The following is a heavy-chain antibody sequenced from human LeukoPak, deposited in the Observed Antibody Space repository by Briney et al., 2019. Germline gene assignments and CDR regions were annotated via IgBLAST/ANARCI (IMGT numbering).Heavy chain of an antibody. CDR2: ISRNGPT. D-gene: IGHD2-2*03. CDR1: GFTFGTHD. CDR3: AKGGYFNFEN. V-gene: IGHV3-23*01. J-gene: IGHJ3*02. Sequence: GGSLRLSCAASGFTFGTHDMQWVRQAPGKGLEWVSGISRNGPTYYSDSVRGRFTISRDNSKDTLYLQMSSLRAEDTAVYYCAKGGYFNFENWRQGTVVSVSS.